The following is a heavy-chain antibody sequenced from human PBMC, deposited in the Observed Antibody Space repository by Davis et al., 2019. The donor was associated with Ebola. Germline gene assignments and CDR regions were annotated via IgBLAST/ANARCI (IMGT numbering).Heavy chain of an antibody. D-gene: IGHD6-6*01. CDR1: GFTFDDYG. CDR3: ARRRSSETFFDY. J-gene: IGHJ4*02. Sequence: GESLKISCAASGFTFDDYGMSWVRQAPGKGLEWVSGINWNGGSTGYADSVKGRFTISSDSAKTSLYLQMNSLRAEDTAVYYCARRRSSETFFDYWGQGTLVTVSS. V-gene: IGHV3-20*04. CDR2: INWNGGST.